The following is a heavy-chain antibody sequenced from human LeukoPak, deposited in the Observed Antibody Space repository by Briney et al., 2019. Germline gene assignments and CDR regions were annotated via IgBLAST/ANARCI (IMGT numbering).Heavy chain of an antibody. CDR2: IYHSGST. CDR1: GGSISSGDYY. V-gene: IGHV4-30-2*01. J-gene: IGHJ4*02. CDR3: ARADDSSGYPNYYFDY. Sequence: SQTLSLTCTVSGGSISSGDYYWSWIRQPPGKGLEWIGYIYHSGSTYYNPSLKSRVTISVDRSKNQFSLKLSSVTAADTAVYYCARADDSSGYPNYYFDYWGQGTLVTVSS. D-gene: IGHD3-22*01.